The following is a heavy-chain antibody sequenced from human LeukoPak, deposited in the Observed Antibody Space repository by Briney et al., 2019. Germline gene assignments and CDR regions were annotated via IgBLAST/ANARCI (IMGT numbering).Heavy chain of an antibody. CDR3: ARVPGIAAAGIDY. Sequence: GESLKISCKGSGYSFTSYWIGWVRQMPGKGLEWMGIIYPGDSDTRYSPSFQGQDTISAHMSISTAYLQWSSLKDSDIAMYYCARVPGIAAAGIDYWGQGTLVTVSS. V-gene: IGHV5-51*01. CDR2: IYPGDSDT. D-gene: IGHD6-13*01. J-gene: IGHJ4*02. CDR1: GYSFTSYW.